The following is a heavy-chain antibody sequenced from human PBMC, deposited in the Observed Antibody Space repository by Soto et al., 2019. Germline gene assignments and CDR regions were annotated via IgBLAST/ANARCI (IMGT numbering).Heavy chain of an antibody. J-gene: IGHJ3*01. D-gene: IGHD4-17*01. CDR3: ATPVTRLIAFDL. CDR1: GFTVSSHY. Sequence: EVQLVETGGGFVQPGESLRLSFVASGFTVSSHYMTWVRQTPGKGLEWVSIIYASDSTFYADSVKGRFTISRDNSKNTVYLQLNSLRAEDTAVYYCATPVTRLIAFDLWGQGTMVTVSS. V-gene: IGHV3-53*02. CDR2: IYASDST.